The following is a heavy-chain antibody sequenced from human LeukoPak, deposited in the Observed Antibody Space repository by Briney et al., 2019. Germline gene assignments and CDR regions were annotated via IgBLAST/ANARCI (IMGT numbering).Heavy chain of an antibody. D-gene: IGHD3-3*01. CDR1: GYSISSGYH. V-gene: IGHV4-38-2*01. CDR3: ARRLGVITRDAYDI. CDR2: IHHSGTT. J-gene: IGHJ3*02. Sequence: SETLSLTCAVSGYSISSGYHWGWIRQPPGKGLEWIGYIHHSGTTDYNPSPKSRVIILVDTTKNQFSLKVGSLTAADTAVYYCARRLGVITRDAYDIWGQGTMVIVSS.